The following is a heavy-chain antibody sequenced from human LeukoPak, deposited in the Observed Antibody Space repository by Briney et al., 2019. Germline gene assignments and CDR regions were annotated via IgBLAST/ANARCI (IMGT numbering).Heavy chain of an antibody. V-gene: IGHV4-59*08. CDR1: GGSISSYY. CDR2: IYYIVST. CDR3: ARHMSYCGGDCYSLWDDAFDI. D-gene: IGHD2-21*02. Sequence: SQTLSLTWTVAGGSISSYYWSWIRQPPGKGREWNGYIYYIVSTTYNTSLKSRVTISVDTAKNQCSLKLSSVPAADTAVYYCARHMSYCGGDCYSLWDDAFDIWGQGTMVTVSS. J-gene: IGHJ3*02.